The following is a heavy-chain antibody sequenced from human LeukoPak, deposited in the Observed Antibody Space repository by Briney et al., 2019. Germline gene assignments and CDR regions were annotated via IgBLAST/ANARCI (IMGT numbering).Heavy chain of an antibody. CDR3: AREKLTTGSPTFDY. J-gene: IGHJ4*02. V-gene: IGHV1-2*02. CDR1: GYTFTGYY. Sequence: VASVKVSCKASGYTFTGYYMHWVRQAPGQGLEWMGWINPNSGGTNYAQKFQGRVTMTRDTSISTAYMELSGLRSDDTAVYYCAREKLTTGSPTFDYWGQGTLVTVSS. D-gene: IGHD4-17*01. CDR2: INPNSGGT.